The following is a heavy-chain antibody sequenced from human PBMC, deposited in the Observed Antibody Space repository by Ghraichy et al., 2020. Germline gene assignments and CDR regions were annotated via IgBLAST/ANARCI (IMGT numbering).Heavy chain of an antibody. J-gene: IGHJ4*02. D-gene: IGHD3-22*01. V-gene: IGHV3-21*01. CDR2: ISSSSSYI. CDR3: ARVPRYYDSSGYSLVDY. Sequence: GESLNISCAASGFTFSSYSMNWVRQAPGKGLEWVSSISSSSSYIYYADSVKGRFTISRDNAKNSLYLQMNSLRAEDTAVYYSARVPRYYDSSGYSLVDYWGQGTLVTVSS. CDR1: GFTFSSYS.